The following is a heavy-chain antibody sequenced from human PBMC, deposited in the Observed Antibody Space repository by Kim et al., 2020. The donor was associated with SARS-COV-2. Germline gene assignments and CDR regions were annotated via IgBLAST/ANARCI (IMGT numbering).Heavy chain of an antibody. J-gene: IGHJ5*02. V-gene: IGHV3-23*01. Sequence: GGSLRLSCAASGFTFSSYAMSWVRQAPGKGLEWVSAISGSGGSTYYADSVKGRFTICSDNSNNTQYLQMNSLRAEDTAVYYCAKTNGEETGFDPWGQGTLVTVSS. CDR1: GFTFSSYA. D-gene: IGHD3-10*01. CDR2: ISGSGGST. CDR3: AKTNGEETGFDP.